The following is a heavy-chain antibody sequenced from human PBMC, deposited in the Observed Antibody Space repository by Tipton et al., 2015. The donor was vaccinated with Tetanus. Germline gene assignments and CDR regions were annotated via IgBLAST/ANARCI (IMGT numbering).Heavy chain of an antibody. CDR1: GGSVSSESYY. J-gene: IGHJ4*02. CDR2: IYYGGNT. D-gene: IGHD4-23*01. Sequence: LRLSCTVSGGSVSSESYYWAWIRQTPGKGLEWIGSIYYGGNTYYNPSLKSRLTMAVDTSKTQVSLKLSSVTAADTAVYYRATGRRTVGFDYWGQGALVTVSS. CDR3: ATGRRTVGFDY. V-gene: IGHV4-39*01.